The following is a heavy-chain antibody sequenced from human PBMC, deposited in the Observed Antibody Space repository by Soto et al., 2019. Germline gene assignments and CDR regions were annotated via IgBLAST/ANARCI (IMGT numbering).Heavy chain of an antibody. V-gene: IGHV1-18*04. D-gene: IGHD2-21*01. CDR2: ISAHNGDT. J-gene: IGHJ4*02. CDR1: GYTFTSYG. CDR3: ARDYNILKYCGGTNCYNDEKHQRVNFFAY. Sequence: GASVKVSCKASGYTFTSYGISWMRPAPGQGLEWMGWISAHNGDTNYAQKFQGRVTLTTDTSTTTAYMELRSLRSDDSAIYYCARDYNILKYCGGTNCYNDEKHQRVNFFAYWGKGTQVTVSS.